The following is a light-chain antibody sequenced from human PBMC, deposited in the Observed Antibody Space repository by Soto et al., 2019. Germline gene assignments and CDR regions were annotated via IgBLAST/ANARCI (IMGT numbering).Light chain of an antibody. Sequence: QSVLTQPPSVSGAPGQRVTISCIGGSSNIGAGYEVHWYQQLPGTVPKLLIYSNSQRPLGVPVRFSGSKSGTSASLAISGLQPEDEADYYCASWDDNLQVFGLGTKLTVL. CDR3: ASWDDNLQV. CDR2: SNS. V-gene: IGLV1-40*01. CDR1: SSNIGAGYE. J-gene: IGLJ1*01.